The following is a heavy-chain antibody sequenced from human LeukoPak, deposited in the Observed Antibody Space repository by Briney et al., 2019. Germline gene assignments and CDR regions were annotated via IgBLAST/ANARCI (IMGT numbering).Heavy chain of an antibody. CDR1: GGSISSSSYY. J-gene: IGHJ4*02. CDR2: IYYSGST. V-gene: IGHV4-39*01. Sequence: SETLSLTCTVSGGSISSSSYYWGWIRQPPGKGLEWIGSIYYSGSTYYNPSLKSRVTISVDTSKNQFSLKLSSVTAADTAVYYCARHTKSVGATTAIDNWGQGTLVTVSS. D-gene: IGHD1-26*01. CDR3: ARHTKSVGATTAIDN.